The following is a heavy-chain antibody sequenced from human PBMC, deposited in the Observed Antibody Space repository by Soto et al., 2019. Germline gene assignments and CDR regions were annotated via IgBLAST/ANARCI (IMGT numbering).Heavy chain of an antibody. V-gene: IGHV4-30-2*01. D-gene: IGHD6-25*01. J-gene: IGHJ4*02. CDR1: GGSISSGGYS. CDR3: AAFKSGFDF. Sequence: TSETLSLTCAVSGGSISSGGYSWSWIRQPPGKGLEWIGYIYHSGSTYYNPSLKSRVTISVDRSKNQFSLKLSSVTAADTAVYYCAAFKSGFDFWGQRTLVTVSS. CDR2: IYHSGST.